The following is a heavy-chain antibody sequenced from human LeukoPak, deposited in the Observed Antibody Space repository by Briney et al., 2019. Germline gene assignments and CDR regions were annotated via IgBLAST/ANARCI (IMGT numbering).Heavy chain of an antibody. J-gene: IGHJ3*02. CDR3: ARAISDYDASDI. V-gene: IGHV3-21*01. D-gene: IGHD4-17*01. Sequence: PGGSLRLSCAASGFTFSSYSMNWVRQAPGKGLEWVSSIISSSNFIYYADSVKGRFTISRDNAKTSLYLQMNSLRAEDTAVYYCARAISDYDASDIWGQGTMVTVSS. CDR1: GFTFSSYS. CDR2: IISSSNFI.